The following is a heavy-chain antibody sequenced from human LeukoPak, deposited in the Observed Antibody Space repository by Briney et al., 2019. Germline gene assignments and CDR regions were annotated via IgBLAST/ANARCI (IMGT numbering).Heavy chain of an antibody. CDR2: ISSSGSTI. V-gene: IGHV3-11*04. Sequence: PGGSLRLSCAASGFTFSDYYMSWIRQAPGKGLEWVSYISSSGSTIYYADSVKGRFTISRDNAKNSLYLPMNSLRAEDTAVYYCARDSDIVVAFDYWGQGTLVTVSS. CDR3: ARDSDIVVAFDY. D-gene: IGHD2-2*01. CDR1: GFTFSDYY. J-gene: IGHJ4*02.